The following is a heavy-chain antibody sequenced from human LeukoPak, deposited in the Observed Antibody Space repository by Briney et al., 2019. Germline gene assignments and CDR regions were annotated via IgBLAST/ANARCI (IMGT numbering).Heavy chain of an antibody. CDR2: IYYSGST. CDR1: GDSISRSTYY. V-gene: IGHV4-39*01. Sequence: SETLSLTCTVSGDSISRSTYYWAWIRQPPGKGLEWIGSIYYSGSTYYNPSLKSRVTISVDTSKNQFSLKLSSVTAADTAVYYCASQLNSIPPDAFDIWGQGTMVTVSS. J-gene: IGHJ3*02. CDR3: ASQLNSIPPDAFDI. D-gene: IGHD2/OR15-2a*01.